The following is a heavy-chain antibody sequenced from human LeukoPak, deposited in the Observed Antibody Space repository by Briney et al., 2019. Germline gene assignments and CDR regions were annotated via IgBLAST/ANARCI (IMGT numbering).Heavy chain of an antibody. J-gene: IGHJ4*02. Sequence: SVKVSCKASGGTFSSYAISWVRQAPGQGLEWMGGIIPIFGTANYAQKFQGRVTITADKSTSTAYMELSSLRSEDTAVYYCASVAPRDGYTVTAVFDYWGQGTLVTVSS. CDR1: GGTFSSYA. V-gene: IGHV1-69*06. D-gene: IGHD4-17*01. CDR2: IIPIFGTA. CDR3: ASVAPRDGYTVTAVFDY.